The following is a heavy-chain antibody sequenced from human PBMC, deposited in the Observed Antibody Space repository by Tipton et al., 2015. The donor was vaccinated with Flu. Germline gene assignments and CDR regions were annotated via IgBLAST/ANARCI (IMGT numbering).Heavy chain of an antibody. V-gene: IGHV4-38-2*02. J-gene: IGHJ5*02. Sequence: TLSLTCTVSGYSISTRYYWGWIRQPPGKGLEWIGYTHYSGSTNYNPPLKSRVTMSIDTSKIQFPLRLASVTAADTAVYFCARRDFSNYVSEPKNWFDLWGQGTQVTVSS. CDR2: THYSGST. D-gene: IGHD4-11*01. CDR1: GYSISTRYY. CDR3: ARRDFSNYVSEPKNWFDL.